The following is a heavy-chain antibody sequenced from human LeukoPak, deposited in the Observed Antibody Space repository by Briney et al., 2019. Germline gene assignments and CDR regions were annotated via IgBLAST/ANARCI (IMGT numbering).Heavy chain of an antibody. V-gene: IGHV3-30*18. CDR1: GFTFSSYG. Sequence: PGGSLRLSCATSGFTFSSYGMHWVRQVPGKGLEWVAVISYDAKSNYHVDSVKGRFTISRDNSKNTLYLQMNSLRAEDTAVYYCAKDSGVIEGFRNYMDVWGKGTTVTVSS. CDR2: ISYDAKSN. CDR3: AKDSGVIEGFRNYMDV. D-gene: IGHD6-25*01. J-gene: IGHJ6*03.